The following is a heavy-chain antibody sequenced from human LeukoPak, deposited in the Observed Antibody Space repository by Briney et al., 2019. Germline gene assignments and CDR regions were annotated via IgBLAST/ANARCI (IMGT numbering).Heavy chain of an antibody. CDR2: IYHSGST. D-gene: IGHD4-11*01. Sequence: PSETLSLTCTVSGYSISSGYYWGWIRQPPGKGLEWIGSIYHSGSTYYNPSLKSRVTISVDTSKNQFSLKLSPVTAADTAVYYCARENYSNYVVDYWGQGTLVTVSS. V-gene: IGHV4-38-2*02. CDR1: GYSISSGYY. CDR3: ARENYSNYVVDY. J-gene: IGHJ4*02.